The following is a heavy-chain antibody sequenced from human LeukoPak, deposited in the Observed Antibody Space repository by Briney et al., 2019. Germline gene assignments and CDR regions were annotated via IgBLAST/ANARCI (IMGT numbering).Heavy chain of an antibody. J-gene: IGHJ4*02. Sequence: SETLSLTXAVYGGSFSGYYWSWIRQPPGKGLEWIGEINHSGSTNYNPSLKSRVTISVDTSKNQFSLKLSSVTAADTAVYYCSLGYYFDYWGQGTLVTVSS. CDR2: INHSGST. V-gene: IGHV4-34*01. D-gene: IGHD3-16*01. CDR1: GGSFSGYY. CDR3: SLGYYFDY.